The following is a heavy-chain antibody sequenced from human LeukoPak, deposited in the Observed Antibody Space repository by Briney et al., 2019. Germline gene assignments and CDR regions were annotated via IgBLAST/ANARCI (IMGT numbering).Heavy chain of an antibody. J-gene: IGHJ4*02. CDR3: ARHAVSDGYNWHNVY. V-gene: IGHV5-51*01. D-gene: IGHD5-24*01. CDR1: RYTFTSYW. Sequence: GESLKISCKGSRYTFTSYWIGWVRQMPGKGLEWMGIIYPGDSDTRYSPSFQGHGTMSVDKTISTAYLQWSSLKASDTAMYYCARHAVSDGYNWHNVYWGEGTLVIVSS. CDR2: IYPGDSDT.